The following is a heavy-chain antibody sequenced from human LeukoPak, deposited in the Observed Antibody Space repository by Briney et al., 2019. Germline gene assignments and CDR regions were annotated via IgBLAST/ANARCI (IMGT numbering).Heavy chain of an antibody. D-gene: IGHD3-3*01. CDR3: AREGGGYYPTPHDAFDI. Sequence: SESLSLTCAVYGGSFSGYYWSWIRQPPGKGLEWIGEINHSGSTNYDPSLKSRVTISVDTSKNQFSLKLSSVTAADTAVYYCAREGGGYYPTPHDAFDIWGQGTMVTVSS. V-gene: IGHV4-34*01. J-gene: IGHJ3*02. CDR1: GGSFSGYY. CDR2: INHSGST.